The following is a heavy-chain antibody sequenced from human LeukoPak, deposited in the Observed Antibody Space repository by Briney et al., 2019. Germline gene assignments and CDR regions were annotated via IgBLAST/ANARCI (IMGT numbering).Heavy chain of an antibody. Sequence: NPSETLSLTCTVSGGSISSYYWSWIRQPPGKGLEWIGYIYYSGSTNYNPSLKSRVTISVDTSRNQFSLKLSSVTAADTAVYYCARDDGRGVVTPYWGQGTLVTVSS. J-gene: IGHJ4*02. D-gene: IGHD2-21*02. CDR1: GGSISSYY. CDR3: ARDDGRGVVTPY. V-gene: IGHV4-59*12. CDR2: IYYSGST.